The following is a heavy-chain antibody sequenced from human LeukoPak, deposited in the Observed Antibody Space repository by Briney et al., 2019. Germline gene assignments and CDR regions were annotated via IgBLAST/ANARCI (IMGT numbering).Heavy chain of an antibody. J-gene: IGHJ4*02. V-gene: IGHV4-34*01. CDR2: INHSGST. D-gene: IGHD3-22*01. CDR3: ARARYYDSSGYYYVRRYYFDY. CDR1: GGSFSGYY. Sequence: PSETLSLTCAVYGGSFSGYYWSWIRQPPGKGLEWIGEINHSGSTNYNPSLKSRVTISVDTSKNQFSLKLSSVTAADTAVYYCARARYYDSSGYYYVRRYYFDYWGQGTLVTVSS.